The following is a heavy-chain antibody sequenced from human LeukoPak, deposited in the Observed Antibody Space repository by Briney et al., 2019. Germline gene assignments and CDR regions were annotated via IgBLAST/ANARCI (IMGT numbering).Heavy chain of an antibody. J-gene: IGHJ4*02. V-gene: IGHV3-30-3*01. D-gene: IGHD6-6*01. CDR3: ARVGIPARLLGY. CDR1: GFTFSSYA. Sequence: PGGSLRLSCAASGFTFSSYAMHWVRQAPGKGLEWVAVISYDGSNKHYADSVKGRFTISRDNSKNTLYLQMNSLRAEDTAVYYCARVGIPARLLGYWGQGTLVTVSS. CDR2: ISYDGSNK.